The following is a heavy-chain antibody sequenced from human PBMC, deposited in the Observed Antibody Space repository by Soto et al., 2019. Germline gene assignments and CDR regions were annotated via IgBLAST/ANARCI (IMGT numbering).Heavy chain of an antibody. D-gene: IGHD3-3*01. CDR2: INSDGSST. CDR3: AEERGSYDFWSGYEVSHYYYYGMDV. J-gene: IGHJ6*02. CDR1: GFTFSSYW. Sequence: GGSLRLSCAASGFTFSSYWMHWVRQAPGKGLVWVSRINSDGSSTSYADSVKGRFTISRDNAKNTLYLQMNSLRAEDTAVYYCAEERGSYDFWSGYEVSHYYYYGMDVWGQGTTVTVSS. V-gene: IGHV3-74*01.